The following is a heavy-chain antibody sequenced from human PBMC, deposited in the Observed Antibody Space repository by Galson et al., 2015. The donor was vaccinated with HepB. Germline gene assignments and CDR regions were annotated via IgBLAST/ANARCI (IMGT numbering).Heavy chain of an antibody. Sequence: SLRLSCAASGFTFGDYAMSWFRQAPGKGLEWVGFIRSKAYGGTTEYAASVKGRFTISRDDSKSIAYLQMNSLKTEDTAVYYCTRDHGGAVRSHAFDIWGQGTMVTVSS. J-gene: IGHJ3*02. CDR3: TRDHGGAVRSHAFDI. D-gene: IGHD4-17*01. V-gene: IGHV3-49*03. CDR2: IRSKAYGGTT. CDR1: GFTFGDYA.